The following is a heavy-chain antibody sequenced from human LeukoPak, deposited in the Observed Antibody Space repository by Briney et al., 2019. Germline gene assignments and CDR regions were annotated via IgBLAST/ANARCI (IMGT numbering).Heavy chain of an antibody. D-gene: IGHD5-18*01. Sequence: SETLSLTCAVYGGSFSGYYWSWIRQPPGKGLEWIGEINHSGSTNYNPSLKSRVTISVDTSKNQFSLKLSSVTAADTAVYYCARVRIQSPHWFDPWGQGTLVTVSS. CDR2: INHSGST. J-gene: IGHJ5*02. V-gene: IGHV4-34*01. CDR1: GGSFSGYY. CDR3: ARVRIQSPHWFDP.